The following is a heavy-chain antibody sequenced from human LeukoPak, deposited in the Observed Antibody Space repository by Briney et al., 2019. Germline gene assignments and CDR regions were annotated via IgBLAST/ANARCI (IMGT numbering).Heavy chain of an antibody. CDR3: AELGITMIGGV. CDR2: SSSSSSYI. V-gene: IGHV3-21*01. D-gene: IGHD3-10*02. J-gene: IGHJ6*04. CDR1: GFTFSSYW. Sequence: GGSLRLSCAASGFTFSSYWMSWVRQAPGKGLEWVSSSSSSSSYIYYVDSVKGRFTISRDNAKNSLYLQMNSLRAEDTAVYYCAELGITMIGGVWGKGTTVTISS.